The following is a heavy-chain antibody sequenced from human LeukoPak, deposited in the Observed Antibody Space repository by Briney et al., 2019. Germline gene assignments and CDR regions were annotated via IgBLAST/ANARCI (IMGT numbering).Heavy chain of an antibody. Sequence: GASVKVSCKASGYTFTSYGISWVRQAPGQGLEWMGWISAYNGNTNYAQKLQGRVTMTTDTSTSTDYMEPRSLRSDDTAVYYCAIPDSYYYDSSGYYPFDYWGQGTLLTVSS. D-gene: IGHD3-22*01. CDR1: GYTFTSYG. CDR3: AIPDSYYYDSSGYYPFDY. CDR2: ISAYNGNT. J-gene: IGHJ4*02. V-gene: IGHV1-18*01.